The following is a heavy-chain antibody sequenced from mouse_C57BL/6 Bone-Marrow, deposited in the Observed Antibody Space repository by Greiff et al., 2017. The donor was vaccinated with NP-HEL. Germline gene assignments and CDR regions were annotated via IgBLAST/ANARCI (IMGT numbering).Heavy chain of an antibody. CDR3: ARRYYYGSSYDYYAMDY. Sequence: EVKLVESGGDLVKPGGSLKLSCAASGFTFSSYGMSWVRQTPDKRLEWVATIRSGGSYTYYPDSVKGRFTISRDNAKNTLYLQMSSLKSEDTAMYYCARRYYYGSSYDYYAMDYWGQGTSVTVSS. CDR2: IRSGGSYT. J-gene: IGHJ4*01. V-gene: IGHV5-6*02. D-gene: IGHD1-1*01. CDR1: GFTFSSYG.